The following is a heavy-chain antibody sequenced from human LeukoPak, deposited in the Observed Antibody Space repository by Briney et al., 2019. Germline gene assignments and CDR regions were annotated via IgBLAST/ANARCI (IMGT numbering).Heavy chain of an antibody. J-gene: IGHJ6*04. D-gene: IGHD2-2*01. CDR2: ISAYNSNT. V-gene: IGHV1-18*04. CDR3: ARVGYCSSTSCDHYYYYGMDV. CDR1: GYTFTSYG. Sequence: ASVKVSCKASGYTFTSYGISWVRQAPGQGLEWMGWISAYNSNTNYAQKLQGRVTMTTDTSTSTAYMELRSLRSDDTAVYYCARVGYCSSTSCDHYYYYGMDVWGKGTTATVSS.